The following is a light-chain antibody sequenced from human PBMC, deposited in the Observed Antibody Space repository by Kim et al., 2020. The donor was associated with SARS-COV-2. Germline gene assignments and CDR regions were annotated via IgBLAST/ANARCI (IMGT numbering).Light chain of an antibody. CDR2: AAA. CDR1: QRISSY. J-gene: IGKJ1*01. CDR3: QQSYSTLRT. V-gene: IGKV1-39*01. Sequence: ASIGDRVTITCRASQRISSYLNWYQQKPGKAPKLLIYAAASLQSGVPSRFSGSGAGTDFTLTISSLQPEDFATYYCQQSYSTLRTFGQGTKVDIK.